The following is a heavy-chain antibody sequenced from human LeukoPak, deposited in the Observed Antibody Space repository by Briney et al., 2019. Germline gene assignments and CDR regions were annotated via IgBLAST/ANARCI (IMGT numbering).Heavy chain of an antibody. CDR1: GFSLSTSGVG. D-gene: IGHD5-18*01. V-gene: IGHV2-5*02. Sequence: SGPTLVKPTQTLTLTCTFSGFSLSTSGVGVGWIRQPPGKALEWLALIYWDDDKRYSPSLKSRLTITKDTAKNQVVLTMTNMDPLDTATYYCAHTHSWIQLWSEYYFDYWGQGTLVTVSS. CDR2: IYWDDDK. CDR3: AHTHSWIQLWSEYYFDY. J-gene: IGHJ4*02.